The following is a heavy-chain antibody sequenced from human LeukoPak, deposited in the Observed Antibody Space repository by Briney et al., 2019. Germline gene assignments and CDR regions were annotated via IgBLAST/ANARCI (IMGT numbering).Heavy chain of an antibody. V-gene: IGHV3-15*01. CDR2: ITIKTDGGTT. CDR3: TTGRITTVRGPDY. D-gene: IGHD3-10*01. J-gene: IGHJ4*02. CDR1: GFSFRDAW. Sequence: PGGSLTLSCAASGFSFRDAWMSWVRQAPGMGLEWVGRITIKTDGGTTDYAAPVNGRFTISRDDSKNTLYLQMNSLKTEDSGVYYCTTGRITTVRGPDYWGQGTLVTVSS.